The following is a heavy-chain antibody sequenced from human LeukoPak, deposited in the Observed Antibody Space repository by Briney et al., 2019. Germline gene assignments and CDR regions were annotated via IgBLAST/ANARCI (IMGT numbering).Heavy chain of an antibody. CDR1: GYTFTGYY. CDR2: INPNSGGT. Sequence: GASVKVSCKASGYTFTGYYMHWVRQAPGQGLEWMGWINPNSGGTNYAQKFQGRVTMTRDTSISTAYMELSRLRSDDTAVYCCARFIGYDILTGGSYFDYWGQGTLVTVSS. J-gene: IGHJ4*02. V-gene: IGHV1-2*02. CDR3: ARFIGYDILTGGSYFDY. D-gene: IGHD3-9*01.